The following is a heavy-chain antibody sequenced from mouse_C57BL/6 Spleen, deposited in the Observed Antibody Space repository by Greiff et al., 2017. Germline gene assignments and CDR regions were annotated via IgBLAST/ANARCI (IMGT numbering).Heavy chain of an antibody. Sequence: QVQLKQSGAELVRPGTSVKVSCKASGYAFTNYLIEWVKQRPGQGLEWIGVINPGSGGTNYNEKFKGKATLTADKSSSTGYMQLSSLTSEDSAVYFCARQGSYWYFDVWGTGTTVTVSS. CDR3: ARQGSYWYFDV. CDR1: GYAFTNYL. D-gene: IGHD1-1*01. J-gene: IGHJ1*03. CDR2: INPGSGGT. V-gene: IGHV1-54*01.